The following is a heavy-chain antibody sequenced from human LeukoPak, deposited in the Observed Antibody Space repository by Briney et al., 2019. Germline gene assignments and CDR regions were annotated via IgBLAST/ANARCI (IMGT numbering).Heavy chain of an antibody. CDR3: ARGVPSGVDYFDY. D-gene: IGHD6-19*01. Sequence: PGGSLRLSCAASGFTFSSYWMSWVRQAPGKGLEWVANIKQDGSEKYYVDSVKGRFTISRDNAKNSLFLQMSSLRAEDTAVYFCARGVPSGVDYFDYWGQGTLVTVS. J-gene: IGHJ4*02. CDR2: IKQDGSEK. V-gene: IGHV3-7*01. CDR1: GFTFSSYW.